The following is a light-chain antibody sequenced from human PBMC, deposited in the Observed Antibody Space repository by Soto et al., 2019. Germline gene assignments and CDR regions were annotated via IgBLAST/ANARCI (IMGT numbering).Light chain of an antibody. CDR2: EVS. J-gene: IGLJ1*01. CDR3: SSYTSSSTYV. V-gene: IGLV2-14*01. Sequence: QSVLTQPASVSGSPGQSITFSCTGTSSDVGGYDSVSWYQQHPGKAPKLVIHEVSNRPSGVSDRFSGSKSGNTASLTISGLQAEDEADYYCSSYTSSSTYVFGTGTKLTVL. CDR1: SSDVGGYDS.